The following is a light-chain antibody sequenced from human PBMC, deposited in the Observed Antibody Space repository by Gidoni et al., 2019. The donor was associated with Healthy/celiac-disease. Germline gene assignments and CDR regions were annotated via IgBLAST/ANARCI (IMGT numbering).Light chain of an antibody. CDR1: QCISSW. V-gene: IGKV1-5*03. Sequence: DIQMTQSPSTLSASVGDRVTITCRASQCISSWLAWYQQKPGKAPKLLSYKASSLESGVPSRFSGSGSGTEFTLTISSLQPDDFATYYCQQYNSYSPVTFGGGTKVEIK. CDR2: KAS. CDR3: QQYNSYSPVT. J-gene: IGKJ4*01.